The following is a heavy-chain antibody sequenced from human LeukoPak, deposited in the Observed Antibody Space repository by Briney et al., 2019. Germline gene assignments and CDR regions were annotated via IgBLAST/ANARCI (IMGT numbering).Heavy chain of an antibody. CDR1: GYSISSGYY. Sequence: SETLSLTCTVSGYSISSGYYWGWIRPPPGKGLEWIGSIYHSGSTYYNPSLKSRVTISVDTSKNQFSLKLSSVTAADTAVYYCARGKGYSDYWGQGTLVTVSS. CDR2: IYHSGST. J-gene: IGHJ4*02. CDR3: ARGKGYSDY. D-gene: IGHD2-15*01. V-gene: IGHV4-38-2*02.